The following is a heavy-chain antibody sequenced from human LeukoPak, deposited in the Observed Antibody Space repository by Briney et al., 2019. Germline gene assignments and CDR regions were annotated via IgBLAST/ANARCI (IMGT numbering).Heavy chain of an antibody. J-gene: IGHJ4*02. CDR2: IYTSGST. Sequence: SQSLCVTCIVPGGSISSGSCCSSWIQQPAGRRLEWIGRIYTSGSTNYNPALKSRVTISVDTSKNQFSLKLSSVTAADTAVYYCARARIDYADYWGQGTLVTVSS. CDR3: ARARIDYADY. V-gene: IGHV4-61*02. CDR1: GGSISSGSCC.